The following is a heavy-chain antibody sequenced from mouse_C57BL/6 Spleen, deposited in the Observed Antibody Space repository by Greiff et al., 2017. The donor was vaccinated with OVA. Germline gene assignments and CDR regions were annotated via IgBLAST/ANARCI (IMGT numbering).Heavy chain of an antibody. D-gene: IGHD4-1*01. CDR1: GNTFTSYW. V-gene: IGHV1-74*01. Sequence: VQLQQPGAELVKPGASVKVSCKASGNTFTSYWMHWVKQRPGQGLEWIGRIHPSDSDTNYNQKFKGKATLTVEKSSSTAYMQLSSLTSEDSAVYYCAIGTGTWYFDVWGTGTTVTVSS. CDR2: IHPSDSDT. CDR3: AIGTGTWYFDV. J-gene: IGHJ1*03.